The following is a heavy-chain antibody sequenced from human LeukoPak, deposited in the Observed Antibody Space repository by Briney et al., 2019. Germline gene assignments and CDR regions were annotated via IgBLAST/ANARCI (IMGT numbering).Heavy chain of an antibody. Sequence: EASVKVSCKASGYTFTGYYMHWVRQAPGQGLEWMGRINPNSGGTNYAQKFQGRDTMTRDTSISTAYMELRSLRSDDTAVYYCARDSTYDYVWGSYRYPFDYWGQGTLVTVSS. CDR1: GYTFTGYY. V-gene: IGHV1-2*06. CDR3: ARDSTYDYVWGSYRYPFDY. D-gene: IGHD3-16*02. J-gene: IGHJ4*02. CDR2: INPNSGGT.